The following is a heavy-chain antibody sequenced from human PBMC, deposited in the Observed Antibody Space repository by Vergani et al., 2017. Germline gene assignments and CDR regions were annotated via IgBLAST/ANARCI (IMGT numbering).Heavy chain of an antibody. CDR1: GFPFNDAL. Sequence: EVQLVESGGGLVKPGGSLRLSCAASGFPFNDALMSWVRPAPGKGLEWVGRIKSKTDGGTTDYAAPVKGRFIISRYESKNTLYLQMNSLKTEDTAVYYCTTAVAVASYDFWGQGTLVTVSS. CDR3: TTAVAVASYDF. CDR2: IKSKTDGGTT. D-gene: IGHD6-19*01. V-gene: IGHV3-15*01. J-gene: IGHJ4*02.